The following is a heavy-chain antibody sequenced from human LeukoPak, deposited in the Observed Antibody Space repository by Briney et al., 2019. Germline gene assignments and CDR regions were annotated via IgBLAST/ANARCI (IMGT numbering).Heavy chain of an antibody. CDR2: INPNSGGT. CDR3: ARNHDILTGYYPLGY. J-gene: IGHJ4*02. D-gene: IGHD3-9*01. V-gene: IGHV1-2*04. CDR1: GYTFTGYY. Sequence: ASVKVSCKASGYTFTGYYMHWVRQAPGQGLEWMGWINPNSGGTNYAQKFQGWVTMTRDTSISTAYMELSRLRSDDTAVYYCARNHDILTGYYPLGYWGQGTLVTVSS.